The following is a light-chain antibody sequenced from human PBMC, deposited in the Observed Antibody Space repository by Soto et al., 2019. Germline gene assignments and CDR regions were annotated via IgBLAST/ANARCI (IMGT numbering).Light chain of an antibody. V-gene: IGLV2-8*01. CDR2: EVT. Sequence: QSVLTQPPSSSGSPGQSVTISCTGTSSDVGAYNYVSWYQQHAGKAPKLVIYEVTKRPSAVPDRFSGSKSANTASLTVSGLQAEDEADYYCSSFASSNTWVFGGGTKLTVL. J-gene: IGLJ3*02. CDR1: SSDVGAYNY. CDR3: SSFASSNTWV.